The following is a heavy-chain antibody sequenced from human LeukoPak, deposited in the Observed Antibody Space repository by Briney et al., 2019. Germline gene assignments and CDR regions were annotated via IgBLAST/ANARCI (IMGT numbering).Heavy chain of an antibody. Sequence: GGSLRLSCAASGFTFSSYGMHWVRQAPGKGLEWVAVISYDGSNKYYADSVKGRFTISRDNSKDTLYLQMNSLRAEDTAVYYCAKWGTTVTTWGQGTLVTVSS. J-gene: IGHJ5*02. D-gene: IGHD4-17*01. V-gene: IGHV3-30*18. CDR2: ISYDGSNK. CDR3: AKWGTTVTT. CDR1: GFTFSSYG.